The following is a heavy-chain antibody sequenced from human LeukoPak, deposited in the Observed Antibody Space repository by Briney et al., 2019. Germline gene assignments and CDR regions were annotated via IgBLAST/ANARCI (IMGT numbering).Heavy chain of an antibody. Sequence: ASVKVSCKASGYSFINFGLSWVRQAPGQGLEWMGWISAYNHNTNYAQKFQGRVTMTIDTSTTTVYMELRSLRSDDTAVYYCAREGAVAGRAFDYWGQGTLVTVSS. CDR2: ISAYNHNT. V-gene: IGHV1-18*01. D-gene: IGHD6-19*01. CDR1: GYSFINFG. J-gene: IGHJ4*02. CDR3: AREGAVAGRAFDY.